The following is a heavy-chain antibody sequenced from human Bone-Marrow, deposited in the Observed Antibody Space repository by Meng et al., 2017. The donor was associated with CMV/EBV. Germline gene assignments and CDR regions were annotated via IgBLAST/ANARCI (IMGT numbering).Heavy chain of an antibody. CDR2: IYSGGST. CDR3: ARTRLGYCSGGSCYGSSRYYGMDV. D-gene: IGHD2-15*01. J-gene: IGHJ6*02. Sequence: GESLKISCAASGFTVSSNYMNWVRQAPGKGLEWVSVIYSGGSTYYADSVKGRFTISRDNSKNTLYLQMNSLRAEDTAVYYCARTRLGYCSGGSCYGSSRYYGMDVWGQGTTVTVSS. CDR1: GFTVSSNY. V-gene: IGHV3-66*02.